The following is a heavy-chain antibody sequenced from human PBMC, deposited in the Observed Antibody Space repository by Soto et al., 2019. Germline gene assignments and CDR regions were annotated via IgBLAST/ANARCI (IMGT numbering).Heavy chain of an antibody. D-gene: IGHD2-21*02. CDR1: GGPISRYY. Sequence: SETLSLTYTVSGGPISRYYWSWIRQPPGKGLEWIGYMYNTGSTVYNPSFKSRVTISVDTSKNQFSLKLNSVTAADTAVYYCARDLWGYCGTDCYPLDVWGQGTTVTVSS. V-gene: IGHV4-59*01. CDR2: MYNTGST. CDR3: ARDLWGYCGTDCYPLDV. J-gene: IGHJ6*02.